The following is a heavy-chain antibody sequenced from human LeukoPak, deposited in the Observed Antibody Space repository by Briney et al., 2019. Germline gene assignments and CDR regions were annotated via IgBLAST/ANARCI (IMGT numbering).Heavy chain of an antibody. V-gene: IGHV4-61*02. CDR3: ARGLGHDAFDI. J-gene: IGHJ3*02. CDR1: GGSISSSSYY. CDR2: IYTSGST. Sequence: SETLSLTCTVSGGSISSSSYYWSWIRQPAGKGLEWIGRIYTSGSTNYNPSLKSRVTMSVDTSKNQFSLKLSSVTAADTAVYYCARGLGHDAFDIWGQGTMVTVSS. D-gene: IGHD7-27*01.